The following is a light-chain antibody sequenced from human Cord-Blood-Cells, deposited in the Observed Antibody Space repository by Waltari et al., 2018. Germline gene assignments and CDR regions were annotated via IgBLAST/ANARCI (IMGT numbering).Light chain of an antibody. CDR3: AAWDDSLNGWV. CDR1: SSNIGSNT. CDR2: SNN. V-gene: IGLV1-44*01. Sequence: QSVLTQPPSASGTPGQRVTISCSGSSSNIGSNTVNWYQQLPGTAPKLLIYSNNKQPSGVPDRFSGSKSGTSASLAISGLQSEDEADYYCAAWDDSLNGWVFGGGTKLTVL. J-gene: IGLJ3*02.